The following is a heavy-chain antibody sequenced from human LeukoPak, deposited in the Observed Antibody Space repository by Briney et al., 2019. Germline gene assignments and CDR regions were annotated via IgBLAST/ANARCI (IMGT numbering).Heavy chain of an antibody. Sequence: GGSLRLSCVASGVGFSTYGMNWVRQAPGKGLEWVSGISGSGAGTYYADSVKGRFTISRDNSKNTLYLQMNSLTAEDTAVYYCAKAYTMVRGVPTGWFDPWGQGTLVTVPS. D-gene: IGHD3-10*01. J-gene: IGHJ5*02. CDR3: AKAYTMVRGVPTGWFDP. CDR2: ISGSGAGT. V-gene: IGHV3-23*01. CDR1: GVGFSTYG.